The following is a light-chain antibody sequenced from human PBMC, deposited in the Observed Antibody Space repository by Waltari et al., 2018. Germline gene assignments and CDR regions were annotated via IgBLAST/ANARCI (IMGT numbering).Light chain of an antibody. CDR2: VGIGGIVG. J-gene: IGLJ2*01. CDR3: GTDHGSGSDFVVV. V-gene: IGLV9-49*01. CDR1: SGHPNYK. Sequence: QPVLTQTPSASASLGASVTLTCTMSSGHPNYKVDCYQQRPGKGPHFLMRVGIGGIVGSKGDGIPDRFSVSGAGLNRYLTIKNIQEEDEGDYYCGTDHGSGSDFVVVFGGGTKVTVL.